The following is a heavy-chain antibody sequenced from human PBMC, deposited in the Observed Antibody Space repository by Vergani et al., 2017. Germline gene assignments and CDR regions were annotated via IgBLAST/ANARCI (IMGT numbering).Heavy chain of an antibody. J-gene: IGHJ1*01. CDR2: INPSGGST. V-gene: IGHV1-46*01. Sequence: QVQLVQSGAEVKKPGASVKVSCKASGYTFTGYYMHWVRQAPGQGLEWMGWINPSGGSTSYAQKFQGRVTMTRDTSTSTVYMELSSLRSEDTAVYYCARDMCSGGSCYGGYFQHWGQGTLVTVSS. CDR1: GYTFTGYY. D-gene: IGHD2-15*01. CDR3: ARDMCSGGSCYGGYFQH.